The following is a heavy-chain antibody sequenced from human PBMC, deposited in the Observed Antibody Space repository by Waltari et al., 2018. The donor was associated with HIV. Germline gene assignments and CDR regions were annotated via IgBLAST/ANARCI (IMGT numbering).Heavy chain of an antibody. D-gene: IGHD1-1*01. CDR2: ITFDGNTE. V-gene: IGHV3-30*18. J-gene: IGHJ4*02. CDR3: AKDEQMTTFDY. CDR1: GFHFSTYG. Sequence: QVQLVESGGDVVQPGTSLRLSCAASGFHFSTYGLHWVRQNPGKGLEWLSLITFDGNTEYYPESVKGRFTISRDNSKNTVYLQMDNLRPEDTGMYYCAKDEQMTTFDYWGQGTLVIVSS.